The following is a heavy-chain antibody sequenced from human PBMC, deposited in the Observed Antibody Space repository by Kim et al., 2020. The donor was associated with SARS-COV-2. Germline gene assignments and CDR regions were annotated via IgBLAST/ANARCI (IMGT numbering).Heavy chain of an antibody. CDR2: INTDGSTI. J-gene: IGHJ6*02. CDR1: GFTFSNYW. D-gene: IGHD4-4*01. CDR3: ATTYSSGLDV. Sequence: GGSLRLSCAASGFTFSNYWMHWVRQAPGKGLVWVSRINTDGSTISYADSVKGRFTISRDNAKNTLFLQMNSLRAEDTAVYYCATTYSSGLDVWGHGTTVT. V-gene: IGHV3-74*01.